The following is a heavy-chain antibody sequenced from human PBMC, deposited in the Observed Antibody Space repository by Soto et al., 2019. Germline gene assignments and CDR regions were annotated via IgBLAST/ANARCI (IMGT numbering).Heavy chain of an antibody. V-gene: IGHV1-18*01. J-gene: IGHJ4*02. CDR1: GYTFTSYG. D-gene: IGHD3-9*01. CDR2: ISAYNGNT. CDR3: ARDLVPLRYFDWLWVFDY. Sequence: GASVKVSCKASGYTFTSYGISWVRQAPGQGLEWMGWISAYNGNTNYAQKLQGRVTMTTDTSTSTAYMELRSLRSDDTAVYYCARDLVPLRYFDWLWVFDYWGQGTLVTVSS.